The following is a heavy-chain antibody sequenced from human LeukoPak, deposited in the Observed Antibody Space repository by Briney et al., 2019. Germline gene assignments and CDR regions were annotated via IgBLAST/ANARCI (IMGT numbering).Heavy chain of an antibody. J-gene: IGHJ4*02. CDR1: GYTFTSYY. CDR3: ARDLPPGVMGY. Sequence: ASVKVSCKASGYTFTSYYIHWVRQAPGQGLEWMGWINPNSGGTNYAQKFQGRVTMTRDTSISTAYMELSRLRSDDTAVYYCARDLPPGVMGYWGQGTLVTVSS. V-gene: IGHV1-2*02. D-gene: IGHD3-3*01. CDR2: INPNSGGT.